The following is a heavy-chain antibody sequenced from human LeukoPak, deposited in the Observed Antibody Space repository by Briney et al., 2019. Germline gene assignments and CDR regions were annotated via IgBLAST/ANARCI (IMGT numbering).Heavy chain of an antibody. CDR2: INPNRGGT. CDR1: GYTFTGYY. J-gene: IGHJ6*02. CDR3: ARDRTSIAAAGTDTYYYYGMDV. Sequence: ASVKVSCKASGYTFTGYYMHWVRQAPGQGLEWMGWINPNRGGTNYAQKFQGRGTMTRDTSISTAYMELSRLRSDDTAVYYCARDRTSIAAAGTDTYYYYGMDVWGQGTTVTVSS. V-gene: IGHV1-2*02. D-gene: IGHD6-13*01.